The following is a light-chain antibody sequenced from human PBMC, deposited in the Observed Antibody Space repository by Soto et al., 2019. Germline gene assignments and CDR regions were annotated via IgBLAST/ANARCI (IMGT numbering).Light chain of an antibody. J-gene: IGLJ1*01. CDR1: SSDVGGYNY. Sequence: QSALTQPASVSGSPGQLITISCTGTSSDVGGYNYVSWYQQHPGKAPKLMIYDVSNRPSGVSNRFSGSKSGNTASLTISGLQAEDEADYYCSSYTSSSTLVVFGTGTKLTVL. CDR3: SSYTSSSTLVV. V-gene: IGLV2-14*01. CDR2: DVS.